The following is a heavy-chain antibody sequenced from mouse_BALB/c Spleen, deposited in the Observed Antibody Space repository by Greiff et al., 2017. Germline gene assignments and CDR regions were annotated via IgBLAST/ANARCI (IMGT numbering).Heavy chain of an antibody. CDR1: GFNIKDTY. D-gene: IGHD2-4*01. CDR3: ARPRYYDYDWFAY. J-gene: IGHJ3*01. V-gene: IGHV14-3*02. CDR2: IDPANGNT. Sequence: VQLQQSGAELVKPGASVKLSCTASGFNIKDTYMHWVKQRPEQGLEWIGRIDPANGNTKYDPKFQGKATITADTSSNTAYLQLSSLTSEDTAVYYCARPRYYDYDWFAYWGQGTLVTVSA.